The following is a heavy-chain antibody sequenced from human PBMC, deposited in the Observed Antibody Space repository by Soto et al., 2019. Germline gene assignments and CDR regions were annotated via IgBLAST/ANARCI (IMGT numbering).Heavy chain of an antibody. CDR3: ARDSFYCSSTSCSFDY. Sequence: ASVKVSCKASGYTFTSYGISWVRQAPGQGLEWMGWISAYNGNTNYAQKLQGRVTMTTDTSTSTAYMELRSLRSDDTAVYYCARDSFYCSSTSCSFDYWGQGTLVTAPQ. D-gene: IGHD2-2*01. CDR1: GYTFTSYG. V-gene: IGHV1-18*01. J-gene: IGHJ4*02. CDR2: ISAYNGNT.